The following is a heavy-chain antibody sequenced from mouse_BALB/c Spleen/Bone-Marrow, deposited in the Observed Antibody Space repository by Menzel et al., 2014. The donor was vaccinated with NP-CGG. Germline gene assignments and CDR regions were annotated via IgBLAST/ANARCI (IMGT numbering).Heavy chain of an antibody. CDR2: ISNGGGST. Sequence: EVKVVESGGNLVQPGGSLKLSCAASGFTFSSYTMSWVRQTPEKRLEWVAYISNGGGSTYYPDTVKGRFTISRDNATNTLYLQMSSLKSEDTAMYYCARQSYGGFAYWGQGTLVTVSA. CDR3: ARQSYGGFAY. D-gene: IGHD1-1*02. CDR1: GFTFSSYT. V-gene: IGHV5-12-2*01. J-gene: IGHJ3*01.